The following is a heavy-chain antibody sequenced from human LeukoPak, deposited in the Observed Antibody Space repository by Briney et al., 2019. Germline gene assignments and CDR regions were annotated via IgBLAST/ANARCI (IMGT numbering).Heavy chain of an antibody. J-gene: IGHJ3*02. CDR1: GFTFSNYW. D-gene: IGHD5-12*01. CDR2: IKQDGSEK. V-gene: IGHV3-7*01. Sequence: GGSLRLSCAASGFTFSNYWMSWVRQAPGKGLEWVANIKQDGSEKYYVDSVKGRFTVSRDNAKNSLYLQMNSLRAEDTAVYYCAGGPWIMQPHAFDIWAKGQWSPSLQ. CDR3: AGGPWIMQPHAFDI.